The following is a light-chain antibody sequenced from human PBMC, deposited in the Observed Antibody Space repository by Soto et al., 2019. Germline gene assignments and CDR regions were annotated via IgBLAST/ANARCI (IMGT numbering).Light chain of an antibody. CDR2: DVS. CDR1: SSDVGGYNY. CDR3: ISYTSSSTLPYV. J-gene: IGLJ1*01. V-gene: IGLV2-14*01. Sequence: QSALTQPASVSGSPGQSITISCTGTSSDVGGYNYVSWYQQHPGKAPKLMIYDVSNRPSGVSNRFSGSKSGNTASLSISGLQAEDEADYYCISYTSSSTLPYVFGTWTKLTVL.